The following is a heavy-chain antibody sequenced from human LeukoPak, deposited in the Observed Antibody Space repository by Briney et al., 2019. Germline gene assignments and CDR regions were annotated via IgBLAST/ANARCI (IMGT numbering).Heavy chain of an antibody. D-gene: IGHD4-17*01. J-gene: IGHJ4*02. CDR2: IYHSGST. V-gene: IGHV4-38-2*02. CDR3: ARDPTYYGDYGGTFDY. Sequence: SETLTLTCTVSGYSISSGYYWGWIRQPPGKGLEWIGSIYHSGSTYYNPSLKSRVTISVDRSKNQFSLKLSSVTAADTAVYYCARDPTYYGDYGGTFDYWGQGTLVTVSS. CDR1: GYSISSGYY.